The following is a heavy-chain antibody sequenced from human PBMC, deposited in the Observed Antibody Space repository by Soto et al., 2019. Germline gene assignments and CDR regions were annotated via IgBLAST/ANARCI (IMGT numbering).Heavy chain of an antibody. CDR2: ISSSSSNI. CDR3: ARTDIIPPLSSAYPDYFDY. V-gene: IGHV3-21*01. D-gene: IGHD3-22*01. J-gene: IGHJ4*02. Sequence: EVQLVESGGGLFKPGGSLRLSCAASGFTFSSYSMNWVRQAPGKGLEWVSSISSSSSNIYDADSVKGRFTISRENAKNSMDLQMNSLRAEDTAVYYCARTDIIPPLSSAYPDYFDYWGQGTLVTVSS. CDR1: GFTFSSYS.